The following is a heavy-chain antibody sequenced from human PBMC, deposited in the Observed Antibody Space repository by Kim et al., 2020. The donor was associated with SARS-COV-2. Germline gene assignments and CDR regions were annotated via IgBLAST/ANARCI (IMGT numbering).Heavy chain of an antibody. CDR3: ARAPIMTTVTTYRSWFDP. D-gene: IGHD4-17*01. J-gene: IGHJ5*02. V-gene: IGHV4-30-4*01. CDR1: GGSISSGDYY. CDR2: IYYSGST. Sequence: SETLSLTCTVSGGSISSGDYYWSWIRQPPGKGLEWIGYIYYSGSTYYNPSLKSRVTISVDTSKNQFSLKLSSVTAADTAVYYCARAPIMTTVTTYRSWFDPWGQGTLVTVSS.